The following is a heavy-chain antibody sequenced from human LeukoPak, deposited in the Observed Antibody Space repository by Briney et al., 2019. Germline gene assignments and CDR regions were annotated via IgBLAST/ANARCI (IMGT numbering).Heavy chain of an antibody. CDR2: ISGSGGST. V-gene: IGHV3-23*01. CDR1: GFTFSSYA. CDR3: AKGGTHKYYYYYMDV. J-gene: IGHJ6*03. Sequence: PGGSLRLSCAASGFTFSSYAMSWVRQAPGQGLEWVSAISGSGGSTYYADSVKGRFTISTDNSKNTLYLQMNSLRAEDTAVYYCAKGGTHKYYYYYMDVWGKGTTVTVSS. D-gene: IGHD2-15*01.